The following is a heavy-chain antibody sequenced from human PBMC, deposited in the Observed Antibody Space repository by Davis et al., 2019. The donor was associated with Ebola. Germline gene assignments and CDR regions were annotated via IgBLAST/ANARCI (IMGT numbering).Heavy chain of an antibody. CDR1: GYTFTGYY. J-gene: IGHJ6*04. Sequence: ASVKVSCKASGYTFTGYYMHWVRQAPGQGLEWMGWISADNGNTNYEQKLQDRVTMTTDTSTSTAYMELTSLRSDDTAVYYCARDSSGTNYYYYGMDVWGKGTTVTVSS. CDR2: ISADNGNT. CDR3: ARDSSGTNYYYYGMDV. V-gene: IGHV1-18*04. D-gene: IGHD3-22*01.